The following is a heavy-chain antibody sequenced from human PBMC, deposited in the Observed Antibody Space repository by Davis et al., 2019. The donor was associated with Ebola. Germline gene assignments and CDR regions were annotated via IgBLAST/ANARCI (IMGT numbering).Heavy chain of an antibody. CDR1: GYSFTTYI. D-gene: IGHD4-17*01. J-gene: IGHJ4*02. CDR3: ARPATVTARGDFDY. Sequence: SVKVSCKASGYSFTTYIITWVRQAPGQGLEWMGGIIPIFGTANYAQKFQGRVTITADESTSTAYMELSSLRSEDTAVYYCARPATVTARGDFDYWGQGTLVTVSS. CDR2: IIPIFGTA. V-gene: IGHV1-69*13.